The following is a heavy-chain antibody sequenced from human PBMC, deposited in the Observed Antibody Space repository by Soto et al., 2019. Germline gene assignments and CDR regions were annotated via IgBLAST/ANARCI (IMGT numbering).Heavy chain of an antibody. CDR2: IWYDGTNE. CDR3: ARDDYANARAFDI. CDR1: GFTFSSDG. J-gene: IGHJ3*02. Sequence: QVQLVESGGGVVQPGRSLRLSCAASGFTFSSDGMHWVRQAPGKGLEWVAVIWYDGTNENYGDSVKGQFTISRDNSKNPLYLQMTSLRGEDTAVYYCARDDYANARAFDIWGKGTMVTVSS. V-gene: IGHV3-33*01. D-gene: IGHD4-17*01.